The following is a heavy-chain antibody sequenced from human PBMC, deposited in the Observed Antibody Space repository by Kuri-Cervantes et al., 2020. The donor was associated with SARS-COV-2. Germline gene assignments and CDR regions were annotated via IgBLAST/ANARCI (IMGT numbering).Heavy chain of an antibody. CDR2: ITAFNGNT. CDR3: ATQRCSNGVCYSNEAFGI. J-gene: IGHJ3*02. D-gene: IGHD2-8*01. V-gene: IGHV1-45*02. CDR1: GYTFTYRR. Sequence: SVKVSCKASGYTFTYRRLHWVRQAPGQALEWMGWITAFNGNTEYAQKVLDRVTITTDRSINTAYMELSSLRSEDTAMYYCATQRCSNGVCYSNEAFGIWGQGTMVTVSS.